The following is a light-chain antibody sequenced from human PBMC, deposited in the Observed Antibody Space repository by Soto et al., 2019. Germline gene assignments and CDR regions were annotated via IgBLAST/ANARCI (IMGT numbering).Light chain of an antibody. V-gene: IGLV2-23*01. CDR2: EGS. J-gene: IGLJ2*01. CDR1: SSDVGTYNL. Sequence: QSALTQSASVSGSPGQSITISCTGTSSDVGTYNLVSWYQHHPGKAPKLMIYEGSNRPSGVSHRFSGSQSGNTASLTISGLQAEDEADYYCSSYAGAVVFGGGTKLTVL. CDR3: SSYAGAVV.